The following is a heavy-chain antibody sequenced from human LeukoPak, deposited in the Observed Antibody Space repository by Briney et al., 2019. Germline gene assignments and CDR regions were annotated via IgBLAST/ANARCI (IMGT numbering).Heavy chain of an antibody. D-gene: IGHD6-13*01. J-gene: IGHJ5*02. CDR3: VGGHSSSWWYNWFDP. V-gene: IGHV3-7*03. Sequence: GGSLRLSCAASGFTFRSYWMSWVRQAPGKGLEWVANIKQDGSEKYYVDSVKGRFTISRDNAKNSLYLQMNSLRAEDMALYYCVGGHSSSWWYNWFDPWGQGTLVTVSS. CDR2: IKQDGSEK. CDR1: GFTFRSYW.